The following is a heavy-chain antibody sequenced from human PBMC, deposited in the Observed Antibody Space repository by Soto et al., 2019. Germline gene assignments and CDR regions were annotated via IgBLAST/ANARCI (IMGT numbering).Heavy chain of an antibody. J-gene: IGHJ6*02. V-gene: IGHV1-69*01. Sequence: QVQLVQYGAEVKKPGSSVKVSCKASGGTFGSYAISWVRQAPGQGLEWMGGIIPIPGTANYAQTFKGRVTIAADESTRTAYMEMSSLRSEDTAVYYCARSQGSSTSLEIYYYYYYGMDVWGQGTTVTVSS. D-gene: IGHD2-2*01. CDR1: GGTFGSYA. CDR3: ARSQGSSTSLEIYYYYYYGMDV. CDR2: IIPIPGTA.